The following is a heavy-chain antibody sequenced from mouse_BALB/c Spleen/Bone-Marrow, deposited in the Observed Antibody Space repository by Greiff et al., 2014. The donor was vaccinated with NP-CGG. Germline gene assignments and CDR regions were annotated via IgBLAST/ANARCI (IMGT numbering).Heavy chain of an antibody. Sequence: EVQLQESGGGLVQPGGSRKLSCATSGFNFQTFGMHWVRQAPEKGLEWVAYISSGSSTIYYGDTVRGRFTISRDKPKNTLFMQMTNLRSEGTALYFCARSRFPDYGTSPFDYWGQGIPLTVSS. V-gene: IGHV5-17*02. CDR2: ISSGSSTI. CDR1: GFNFQTFG. D-gene: IGHD1-1*01. J-gene: IGHJ2*01. CDR3: ARSRFPDYGTSPFDY.